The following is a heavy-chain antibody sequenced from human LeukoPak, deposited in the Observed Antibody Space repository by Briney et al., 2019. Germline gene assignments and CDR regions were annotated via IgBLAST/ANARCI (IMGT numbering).Heavy chain of an antibody. D-gene: IGHD2-21*02. CDR1: GYTFTSYY. CDR3: ARRETARPDAYYYYYYMDV. J-gene: IGHJ6*03. CDR2: INPNSGGT. V-gene: IGHV1-2*02. Sequence: ASVKVSCKASGYTFTSYYIHWVRQAPGQGLEWMGWINPNSGGTNYAQKFQGRVTMTTDTSTSTAYMELRSLRSDDTAVYYCARRETARPDAYYYYYYMDVWGKGTTVTVSS.